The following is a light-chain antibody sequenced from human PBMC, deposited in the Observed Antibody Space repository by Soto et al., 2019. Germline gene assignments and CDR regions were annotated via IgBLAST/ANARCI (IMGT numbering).Light chain of an antibody. CDR3: QKYNSAPWT. CDR2: TAS. V-gene: IGKV1-27*01. CDR1: QGISNY. Sequence: IQMAQSPSSLSASLGDRVTITCRASQGISNYLAWYQQRPGKVPKLLIYTASTLQSGVPSRFSGSGSGAEFTLTISSLQPEDVATYYCQKYNSAPWTFGQGTKVDIK. J-gene: IGKJ1*01.